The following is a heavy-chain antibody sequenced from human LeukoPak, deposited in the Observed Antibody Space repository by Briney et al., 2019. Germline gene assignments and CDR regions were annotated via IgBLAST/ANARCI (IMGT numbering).Heavy chain of an antibody. CDR3: ERTFAQGPGHSYLFGL. CDR2: VNPDGSDT. D-gene: IGHD2-2*01. V-gene: IGHV3-7*01. CDR1: GFTFTNFW. J-gene: IGHJ4*02. Sequence: GGSLRLSCVASGFTFTNFWMSWVRQAPGKGLEWVAYVNPDGSDTYYLGSVKGRFTISRDNDRSSLSLQMNSLRPDVAAVYYCERTFAQGPGHSYLFGLWGQGTLVTVSS.